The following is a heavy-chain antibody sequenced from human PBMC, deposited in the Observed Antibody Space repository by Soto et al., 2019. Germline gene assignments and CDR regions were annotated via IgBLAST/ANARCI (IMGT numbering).Heavy chain of an antibody. D-gene: IGHD1-7*01. J-gene: IGHJ4*02. CDR3: ARPTTSQENLDY. V-gene: IGHV4-39*01. Sequence: SETLSLTCTVSGGSVSSSSYYWGWVRQPPGKGLEWIGSVYYSGSTYYNPSLENRVTISVDKSKNQFSLKLSSVSASVSALYYCARPTTSQENLDYWGQGTLVTVSS. CDR2: VYYSGST. CDR1: GGSVSSSSYY.